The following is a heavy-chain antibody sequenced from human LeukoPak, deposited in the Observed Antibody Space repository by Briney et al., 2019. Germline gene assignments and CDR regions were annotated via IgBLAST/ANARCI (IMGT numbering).Heavy chain of an antibody. CDR1: RFTFSSYA. CDR3: AKDRTVTTRGYYYYGMDV. J-gene: IGHJ6*02. Sequence: GGSLRLSCAASRFTFSSYAMSWVRQAPGKGLEWVSAISGSGGSTYYADSVKGRFTISRDNSKNTLYLQMNSLRAEDTAVYYCAKDRTVTTRGYYYYGMDVWGQGTTVTVSS. V-gene: IGHV3-23*01. D-gene: IGHD4-17*01. CDR2: ISGSGGST.